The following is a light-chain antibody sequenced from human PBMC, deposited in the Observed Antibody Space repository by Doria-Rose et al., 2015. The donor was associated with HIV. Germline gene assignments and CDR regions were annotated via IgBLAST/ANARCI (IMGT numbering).Light chain of an antibody. Sequence: DIQVTQSPSSLSASVRDRVTITCRASQGIRNSLAWFQQKPGKAPKLLVYAASTLESGVPSRFSGSGSGTDYTLTISSLQPEDFATYYCQQYYSTHQTVGQGTKLESK. CDR1: QGIRNS. V-gene: IGKV1-NL1*01. CDR3: QQYYSTHQT. CDR2: AAS. J-gene: IGKJ2*01.